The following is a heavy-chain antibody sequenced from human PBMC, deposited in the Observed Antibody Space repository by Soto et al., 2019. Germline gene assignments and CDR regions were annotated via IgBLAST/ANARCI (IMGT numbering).Heavy chain of an antibody. V-gene: IGHV4-31*03. J-gene: IGHJ4*02. D-gene: IGHD6-13*01. CDR2: IYYSGST. CDR3: ARESPTPQQQLFRSGIDD. CDR1: GGSISSGGYY. Sequence: TLSLPCTVSGGSISSGGYYWSWIRQHPGKVLEWIGYIYYSGSTYYNPSLKSRVTISVDTSKNQFSLKLSSVTAADTAVYYCARESPTPQQQLFRSGIDDWGQGTLVTVSS.